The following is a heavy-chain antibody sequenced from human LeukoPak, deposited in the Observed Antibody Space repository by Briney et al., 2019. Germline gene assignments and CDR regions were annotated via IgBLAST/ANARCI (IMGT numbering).Heavy chain of an antibody. J-gene: IGHJ4*02. Sequence: SETLSLTCAVYGGSFSGYYWSWIRQPPGKGLEWIGEINHSGSTNYNPSLKSRVTISVDTPKNQFSLKLSSVTAADTAVYYCARGTMVRGVIILVWGQGTLVTVSS. V-gene: IGHV4-34*01. CDR2: INHSGST. CDR3: ARGTMVRGVIILV. D-gene: IGHD3-10*01. CDR1: GGSFSGYY.